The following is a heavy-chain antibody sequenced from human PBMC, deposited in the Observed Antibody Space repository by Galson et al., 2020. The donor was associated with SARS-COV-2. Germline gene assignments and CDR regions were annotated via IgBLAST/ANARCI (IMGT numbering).Heavy chain of an antibody. CDR1: GFTFSTYY. D-gene: IGHD3-16*01. V-gene: IGHV3-7*05. CDR3: SGSSGSYPWAFDY. CDR2: INQDGRET. J-gene: IGHJ4*02. Sequence: TGGSLRLSCASSGFTFSTYYLNWVRQAPGKGLEWVANINQDGRETYNVDSVKGRFTISRDNSKSSLYLLMNSLRAEDTAVYYCSGSSGSYPWAFDYWGQGTLVTVSS.